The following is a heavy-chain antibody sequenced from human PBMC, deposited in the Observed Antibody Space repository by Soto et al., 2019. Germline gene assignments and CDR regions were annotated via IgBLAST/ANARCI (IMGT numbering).Heavy chain of an antibody. CDR3: ARDFGNVDIVARDLVSDYYYGMDV. Sequence: EVQLVESGGGLVQPGGSLRLSCAASGFTFSSYWMSWVRQAPGKGLEWVANIKQDGSEKYYVDSVKGRFTISRDNAKNSLDLHMNSLRAEDTAVYYCARDFGNVDIVARDLVSDYYYGMDVWGQGTTVTVSS. CDR1: GFTFSSYW. V-gene: IGHV3-7*01. J-gene: IGHJ6*02. CDR2: IKQDGSEK. D-gene: IGHD5-12*01.